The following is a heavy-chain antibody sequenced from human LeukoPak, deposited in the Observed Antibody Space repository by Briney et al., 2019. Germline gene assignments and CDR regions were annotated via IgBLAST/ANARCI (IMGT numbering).Heavy chain of an antibody. CDR1: GGTFSSYA. CDR3: ARDGYSYGYWYFDY. J-gene: IGHJ4*02. Sequence: SVKVSCKASGGTFSSYAISWVRQAPGQGLEWMGGIIPIFGTANYAQKFQGRVTITADESTSTAYMELSSLRSEDTAVYYCARDGYSYGYWYFDYWGQGTPVTASS. V-gene: IGHV1-69*01. CDR2: IIPIFGTA. D-gene: IGHD5-18*01.